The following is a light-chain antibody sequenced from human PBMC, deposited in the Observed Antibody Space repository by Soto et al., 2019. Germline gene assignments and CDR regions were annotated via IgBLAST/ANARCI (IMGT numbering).Light chain of an antibody. J-gene: IGLJ1*01. CDR1: SSDVGGYNY. CDR3: SSYTSGSTYV. CDR2: EVI. Sequence: QSVLTQPASVSGSPGQSITISCTGTSSDVGGYNYVSWYQQHPGKAPKLLIYEVINRPSGVSTRFSGSKSVNTASLTISGLQAEDEADYYCSSYTSGSTYVYGTGTKLTVL. V-gene: IGLV2-14*01.